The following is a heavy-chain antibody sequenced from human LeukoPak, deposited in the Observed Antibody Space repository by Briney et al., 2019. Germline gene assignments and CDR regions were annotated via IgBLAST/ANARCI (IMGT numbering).Heavy chain of an antibody. CDR3: AKDQGSGSPIDY. V-gene: IGHV3-21*01. Sequence: GGSLRLSCAASGFTFSSYSMNWVRQAPGKGLEWVSSISSSSSYIYYADSVKGRFTISRDNSKNTLYLQMNSLRAEDTAVYYCAKDQGSGSPIDYWGQGTLVTVSS. D-gene: IGHD1-26*01. J-gene: IGHJ4*02. CDR1: GFTFSSYS. CDR2: ISSSSSYI.